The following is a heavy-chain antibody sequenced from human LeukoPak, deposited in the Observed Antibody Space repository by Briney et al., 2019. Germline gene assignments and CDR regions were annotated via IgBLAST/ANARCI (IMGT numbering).Heavy chain of an antibody. J-gene: IGHJ4*02. D-gene: IGHD2/OR15-2a*01. CDR3: ARDYQNY. CDR1: GFTFSSYA. CDR2: IKEDASEK. Sequence: GRSLRLSCAASGFTFSSYAMHWVRQAPGKGLEWVASIKEDASEKQYVDSVKGRFTISRDNAKNSLYLQMNSLRAEDTAVYYCARDYQNYWGQGTLVTVSS. V-gene: IGHV3-7*01.